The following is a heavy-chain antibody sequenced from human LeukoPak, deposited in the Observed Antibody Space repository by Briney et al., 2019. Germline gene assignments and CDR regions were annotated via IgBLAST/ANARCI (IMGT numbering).Heavy chain of an antibody. J-gene: IGHJ4*02. Sequence: GGSLRLSCAASGFTFTNYAMSWVRQAPGKGLHWVSAISGSGDSTYYADSVKGRFTISRDNAKNSLYLQMNSLRAEDTAVYYCASLIVGATLDYWGQGTLVTVSS. V-gene: IGHV3-23*01. CDR2: ISGSGDST. CDR3: ASLIVGATLDY. D-gene: IGHD1-26*01. CDR1: GFTFTNYA.